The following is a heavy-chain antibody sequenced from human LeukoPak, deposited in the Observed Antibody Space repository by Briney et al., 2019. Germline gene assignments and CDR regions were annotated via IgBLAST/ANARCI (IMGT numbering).Heavy chain of an antibody. D-gene: IGHD6-6*01. V-gene: IGHV3-11*04. CDR1: GFTFSDYY. Sequence: GGSLRLSCAASGFTFSDYYMSWIRQAPGKGLEGVSYISSSGSTIYYADSVRGRFTISRDNTKNSLFLQMNSLRAEDTAIYYCARDVGTSSNWYDPWGQGTLVTVSS. J-gene: IGHJ5*02. CDR2: ISSSGSTI. CDR3: ARDVGTSSNWYDP.